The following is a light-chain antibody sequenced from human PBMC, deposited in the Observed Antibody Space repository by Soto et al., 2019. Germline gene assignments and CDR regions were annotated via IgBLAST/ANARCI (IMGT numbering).Light chain of an antibody. J-gene: IGKJ1*01. CDR2: GAS. CDR3: QQYGSSGT. CDR1: QTVNNN. V-gene: IGKV3-15*01. Sequence: VITQAPTTLSVSPGEGATLSCRASQTVNNNVAWYQLKDGQVPRLLIYGASTRATDIPARFSGSGSGTDFTLTISRLEPEDFAVYYCQQYGSSGTFGQATKVDIK.